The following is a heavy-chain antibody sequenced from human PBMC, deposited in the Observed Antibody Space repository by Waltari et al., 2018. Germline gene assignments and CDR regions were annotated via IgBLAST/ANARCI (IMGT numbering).Heavy chain of an antibody. V-gene: IGHV3-21*06. CDR2: IGRSSTYT. Sequence: VQLLESGAVLVKPWGSLRHSWAVCGSSLNAYSMNWVRQTPEKGLEWVSSIGRSSTYTYYADSVKGRFTISRDNAANSLYLEMNALRPEDTAVYYCASHLEDFYYYMDVWGKGTTVTVSS. CDR1: GSSLNAYS. J-gene: IGHJ6*03. CDR3: ASHLEDFYYYMDV.